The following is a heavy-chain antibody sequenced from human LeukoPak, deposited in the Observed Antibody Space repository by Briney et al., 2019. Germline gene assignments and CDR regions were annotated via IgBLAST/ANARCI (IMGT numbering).Heavy chain of an antibody. CDR2: IYYSGST. V-gene: IGHV4-59*08. Sequence: PSETLSLTCTVSGGSISSYYWSWIRQPPGKGLEWIGYIYYSGSTNYNPSLKSRVTISVDTSKNQFSLKLSSVTAADTAVYYCARHYPNYDILTGYYTTNWFDPWGQGTLVTVSS. CDR1: GGSISSYY. D-gene: IGHD3-9*01. J-gene: IGHJ5*02. CDR3: ARHYPNYDILTGYYTTNWFDP.